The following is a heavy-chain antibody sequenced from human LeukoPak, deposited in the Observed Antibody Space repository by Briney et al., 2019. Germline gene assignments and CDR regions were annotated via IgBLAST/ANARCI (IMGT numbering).Heavy chain of an antibody. V-gene: IGHV1-46*01. CDR3: ARAGGYGGYSRYDAFDI. CDR1: GYTFTSYY. J-gene: IGHJ3*02. D-gene: IGHD4-23*01. Sequence: VASVKDSCKASGYTFTSYYMHWVRQPPGQGLEWMGIINPSGGSTSYAQKFQGRVTMTRDTSTSTVYMELSSLRSEDTAVFYCARAGGYGGYSRYDAFDIWGQGTMVTVSS. CDR2: INPSGGST.